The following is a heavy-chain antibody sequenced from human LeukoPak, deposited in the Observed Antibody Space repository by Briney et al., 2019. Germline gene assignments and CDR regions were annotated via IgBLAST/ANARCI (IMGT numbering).Heavy chain of an antibody. J-gene: IGHJ4*02. CDR2: ISGSGGST. V-gene: IGHV3-23*01. Sequence: PGGSLRLSCAASGFTFSSYAMSWVRQAPGKGLEWVSAISGSGGSTYYADSVKGRFTISRDNSKNTLYLQVNSLRAEDTAVYYCAKSWWELPSDGGDYWGQGTLVTVSS. D-gene: IGHD1-26*01. CDR3: AKSWWELPSDGGDY. CDR1: GFTFSSYA.